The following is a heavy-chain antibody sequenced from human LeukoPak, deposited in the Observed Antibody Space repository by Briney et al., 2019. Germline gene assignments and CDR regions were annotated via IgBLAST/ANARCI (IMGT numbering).Heavy chain of an antibody. CDR3: ARGLGSSSPKRHRYMDV. V-gene: IGHV4-34*01. D-gene: IGHD6-13*01. Sequence: SEALSLTCAVYGGSFSGYYWSWIRQPPGKGLEWIGEINHSGSTNYNPSLKSRVTISVDTSKNQFSLKLSSVTAADTAVYYCARGLGSSSPKRHRYMDVWGKGTTVTVSS. CDR2: INHSGST. J-gene: IGHJ6*03. CDR1: GGSFSGYY.